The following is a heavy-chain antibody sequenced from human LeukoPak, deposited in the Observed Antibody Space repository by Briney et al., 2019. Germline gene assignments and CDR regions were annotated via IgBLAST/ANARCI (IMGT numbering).Heavy chain of an antibody. V-gene: IGHV1-2*02. CDR1: GYTFTGYY. D-gene: IGHD3-22*01. Sequence: ASVKVSCKASGYTFTGYYMHWVRQAPGQGLEWMGWINPNSGGTNYAQKFQGRVTMTRDTSISTAYMELSRLRSVDTAVYYCARGAGYSGRSVDYWGQGTLVTVSS. CDR2: INPNSGGT. CDR3: ARGAGYSGRSVDY. J-gene: IGHJ4*02.